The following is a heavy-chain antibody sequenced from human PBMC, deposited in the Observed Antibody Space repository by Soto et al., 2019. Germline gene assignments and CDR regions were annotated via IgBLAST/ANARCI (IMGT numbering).Heavy chain of an antibody. CDR1: GYFFAGYW. J-gene: IGHJ5*02. Sequence: GESLKISCKGSGYFFAGYWIAWVRQMPGKGLEWMGIIYPDNSNTKYSRSFQGQVTISADKSSSTAYLQWSSLKASDTAMYYCARQGAAVPTVPLIWFDPWGQGTLVTVSS. V-gene: IGHV5-51*01. D-gene: IGHD6-13*01. CDR2: IYPDNSNT. CDR3: ARQGAAVPTVPLIWFDP.